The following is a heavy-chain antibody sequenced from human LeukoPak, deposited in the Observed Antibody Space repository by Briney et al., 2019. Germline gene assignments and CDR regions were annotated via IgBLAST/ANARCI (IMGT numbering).Heavy chain of an antibody. J-gene: IGHJ3*02. V-gene: IGHV3-23*01. CDR2: ISGSGGST. CDR3: AKDDYGDFGSFDI. D-gene: IGHD4-17*01. CDR1: GFTFSSYA. Sequence: GGSLRLSCAASGFTFSSYAMSWVRQAPGKGLEWVSAISGSGGSTYYADSVKGRFTISRDNFKNTLYLQMNSLRAEDTAVYYCAKDDYGDFGSFDIWGQGTMVTVSS.